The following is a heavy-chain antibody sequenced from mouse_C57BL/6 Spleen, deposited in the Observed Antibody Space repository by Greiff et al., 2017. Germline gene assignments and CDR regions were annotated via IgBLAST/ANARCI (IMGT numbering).Heavy chain of an antibody. V-gene: IGHV3-6*01. J-gene: IGHJ4*01. CDR1: GYSITSGYY. D-gene: IGHD2-3*01. CDR3: ARGDGYYSYYAMDY. CDR2: ISYDGSN. Sequence: ESGPGLVKPSQSLSLTCSVTGYSITSGYYWNWIRQFPGNKLEWMGYISYDGSNNYNPSLKNRISITRDTSKNQFFLKLNSVTTEDTATXYCARGDGYYSYYAMDYWGQGTSVTVSS.